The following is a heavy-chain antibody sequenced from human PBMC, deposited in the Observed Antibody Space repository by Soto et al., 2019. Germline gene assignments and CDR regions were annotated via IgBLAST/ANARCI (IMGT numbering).Heavy chain of an antibody. V-gene: IGHV4-31*03. CDR2: IYYSGST. D-gene: IGHD3-3*01. CDR3: ARVPTWSGYLFRYYYGMDV. Sequence: QVQLQESGPGLVKPSQTLSLTCTVSGGSISSGGYYWSWIRQPPGKGLEWIGYIYYSGSTYYNPSLKSRVTISVDTSKNQFSLKLSSVTAADTAVYYCARVPTWSGYLFRYYYGMDVWGQGTTVTVSS. J-gene: IGHJ6*02. CDR1: GGSISSGGYY.